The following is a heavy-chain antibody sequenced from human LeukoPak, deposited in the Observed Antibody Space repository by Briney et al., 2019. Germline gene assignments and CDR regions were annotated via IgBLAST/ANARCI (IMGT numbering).Heavy chain of an antibody. V-gene: IGHV1-69*05. J-gene: IGHJ4*02. Sequence: SVKVSCKASGGTFSSYAISWVRQAPGQGLEWMGRIIPIFGTANYAQKFQGRVTITTDESTSTAYMELSSLRSEDTAVYYCARDGFRYCSGGSCYPYWGQGTLVTVSS. CDR2: IIPIFGTA. D-gene: IGHD2-15*01. CDR1: GGTFSSYA. CDR3: ARDGFRYCSGGSCYPY.